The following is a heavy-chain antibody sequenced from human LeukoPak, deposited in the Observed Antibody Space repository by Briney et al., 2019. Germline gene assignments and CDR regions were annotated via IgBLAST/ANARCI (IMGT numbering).Heavy chain of an antibody. CDR3: ARGVDYYNWFDP. V-gene: IGHV1-8*01. CDR1: GYTFTSYD. D-gene: IGHD5-12*01. J-gene: IGHJ5*02. Sequence: ASVTVSRKASGYTFTSYDINWVRQATGQGLEWMGWMNPNSGNTGYAQKFQGRVTMTRNTSISTAYMELSSLRSEDTAVYYCARGVDYYNWFDPWGQGTLVTVSS. CDR2: MNPNSGNT.